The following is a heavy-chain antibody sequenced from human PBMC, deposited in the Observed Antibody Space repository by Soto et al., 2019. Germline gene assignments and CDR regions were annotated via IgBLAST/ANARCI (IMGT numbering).Heavy chain of an antibody. CDR1: GGSISSYY. CDR2: IYYSGST. V-gene: IGHV4-59*01. Sequence: PSETLSLTCTVSGGSISSYYWSWIRQPPGKGLEWIGYIYYSGSTNYNPSLKSRVTISVDTSKNQFSLKLSSVTAADTAVYYCARSCENRVFTVGTHEQLCSYGIDVWGPGTTVTVSS. D-gene: IGHD3-3*01. J-gene: IGHJ6*02. CDR3: ARSCENRVFTVGTHEQLCSYGIDV.